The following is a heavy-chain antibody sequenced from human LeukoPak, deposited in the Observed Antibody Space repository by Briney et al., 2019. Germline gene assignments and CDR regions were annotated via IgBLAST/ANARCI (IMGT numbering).Heavy chain of an antibody. Sequence: SVKVSCKASGGTFSSYAISWVRQAPGQGLEWMGGIIPIFGTANYAQKFQGRVTITADESTSTAYMELSSLRSEDTAVYYCARGTGGTIAARLWSDYYYYYMDVWGKGTTVTVSS. D-gene: IGHD6-6*01. CDR1: GGTFSSYA. J-gene: IGHJ6*03. V-gene: IGHV1-69*13. CDR3: ARGTGGTIAARLWSDYYYYYMDV. CDR2: IIPIFGTA.